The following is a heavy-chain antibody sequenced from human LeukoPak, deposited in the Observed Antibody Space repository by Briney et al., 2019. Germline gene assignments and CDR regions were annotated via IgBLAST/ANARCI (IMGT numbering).Heavy chain of an antibody. CDR3: ARELRYDNSDSGAF. Sequence: PSQTLSLTCSVYGGSISSGGYYWSWIRQPPGKGLEWIGYIYHSGSTYYNPSLKSRVTISVDTSKNQFSLKLTSVTAADTALYYCARELRYDNSDSGAFWGQGTVVTVSS. CDR2: IYHSGST. V-gene: IGHV4-30-2*01. D-gene: IGHD3-22*01. J-gene: IGHJ3*01. CDR1: GGSISSGGYY.